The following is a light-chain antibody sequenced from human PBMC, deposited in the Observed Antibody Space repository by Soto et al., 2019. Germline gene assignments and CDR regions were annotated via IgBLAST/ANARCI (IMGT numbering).Light chain of an antibody. J-gene: IGKJ1*01. CDR3: QQYGSSPPWT. V-gene: IGKV3D-20*01. CDR2: DAS. CDR1: QSVSSSY. Sequence: EIVLTQSPATLSLSPGERATLSCGASQSVSSSYLAWYQQKPGLAPRLLIYDASSRATGIPDMFSGSGSGTDFTLTISRLEPEDFAVYYCQQYGSSPPWTFGQGTKVEIK.